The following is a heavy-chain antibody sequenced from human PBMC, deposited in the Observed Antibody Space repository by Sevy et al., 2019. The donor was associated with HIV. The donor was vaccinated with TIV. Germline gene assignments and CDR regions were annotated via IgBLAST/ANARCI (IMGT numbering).Heavy chain of an antibody. CDR1: GFIFNDYW. J-gene: IGHJ4*02. D-gene: IGHD6-13*01. CDR3: ARAIGAGAAY. Sequence: GGSLRLSCAASGFIFNDYWMHWVRQAPGKGLEWVANINEHGSTNYYLDSVKGRFTISRDNAKNSLFLQMNSLRVDETSVYYCARAIGAGAAYWGQGTPVTVSS. V-gene: IGHV3-7*03. CDR2: INEHGSTN.